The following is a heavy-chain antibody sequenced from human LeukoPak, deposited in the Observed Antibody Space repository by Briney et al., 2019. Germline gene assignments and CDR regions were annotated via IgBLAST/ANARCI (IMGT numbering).Heavy chain of an antibody. V-gene: IGHV4-59*01. CDR2: IYYSGST. CDR3: ARIVRDGYSPGQNWFDP. CDR1: GGSISSYY. Sequence: SETLSLTCTVSGGSISSYYWSWIRQPPGKGLEWIGYIYYSGSTNYNPSLKSRVTISVDTSKNQFSLKLSSVTAADTAVYYCARIVRDGYSPGQNWFDPWGQGTLVTVSS. J-gene: IGHJ5*02. D-gene: IGHD5-24*01.